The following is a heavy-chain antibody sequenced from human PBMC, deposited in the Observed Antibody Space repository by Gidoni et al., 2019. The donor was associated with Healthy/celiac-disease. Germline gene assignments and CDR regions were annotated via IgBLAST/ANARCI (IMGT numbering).Heavy chain of an antibody. CDR3: AKYRSMVRGVIITRVSAFDI. D-gene: IGHD3-10*01. V-gene: IGHV3-30*18. Sequence: QVQLVESGGGVVQPGRSLSLSCAASGSTFSSYGMHWVRQAPGKGLEWVAVISYDGSNKYYADSVECRFTISRDNSKNTLYLQMNSLRAEDTAVYYCAKYRSMVRGVIITRVSAFDIWGQGTMVTVSS. CDR1: GSTFSSYG. J-gene: IGHJ3*02. CDR2: ISYDGSNK.